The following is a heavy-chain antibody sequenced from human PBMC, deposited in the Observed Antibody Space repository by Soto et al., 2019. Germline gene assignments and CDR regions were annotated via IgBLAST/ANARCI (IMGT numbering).Heavy chain of an antibody. V-gene: IGHV4-34*01. J-gene: IGHJ6*03. D-gene: IGHD2-2*01. Sequence: SETLSLTCAVYGGSFSGYYWSWIRQPPGKGLEWIGEINHSGSTNYNPSLKSRFTISVATSKNQFSLKLSSVTAADTAVYYCATQPIPAAMYGYYYYMDVWGKGTTVTVSS. CDR2: INHSGST. CDR1: GGSFSGYY. CDR3: ATQPIPAAMYGYYYYMDV.